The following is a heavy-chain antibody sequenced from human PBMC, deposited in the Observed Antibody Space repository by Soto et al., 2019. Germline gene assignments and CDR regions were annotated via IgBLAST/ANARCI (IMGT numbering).Heavy chain of an antibody. V-gene: IGHV6-1*01. D-gene: IGHD3-10*01. Sequence: QSQTLSLTCAISGDSVSSNSAAWNWIRQSPSRGLEWLGRTYYRSKWYNDYAVSVKSRITINPDTSKNQFSLQLNSVTPEDTAVYYCARESGSGSPRNLYYYYGMDVWGQGTTVTVSS. J-gene: IGHJ6*02. CDR2: TYYRSKWYN. CDR3: ARESGSGSPRNLYYYYGMDV. CDR1: GDSVSSNSAA.